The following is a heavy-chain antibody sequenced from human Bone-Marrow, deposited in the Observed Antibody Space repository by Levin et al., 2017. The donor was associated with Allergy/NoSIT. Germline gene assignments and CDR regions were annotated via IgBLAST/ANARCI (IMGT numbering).Heavy chain of an antibody. CDR1: GYSISSGYY. V-gene: IGHV4-38-2*01. CDR3: VRVAYSYDSTAYSDPYYFDF. CDR2: IYHLGTT. Sequence: SETLSLTCAVSGYSISSGYYWGWIRQPPGKGLEWIGSIYHLGTTYYNPSLKSRLIISLDTSKNRLSLKLTSVTSADTAVYYCVRVAYSYDSTAYSDPYYFDFWGQGTLVTVSS. J-gene: IGHJ4*02. D-gene: IGHD3-22*01.